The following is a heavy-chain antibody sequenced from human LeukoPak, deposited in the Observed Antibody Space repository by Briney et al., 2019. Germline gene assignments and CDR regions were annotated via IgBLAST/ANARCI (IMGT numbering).Heavy chain of an antibody. Sequence: PGGSLRLSCAASGFTFDDYAMHWIRQPPGKALEWIGYIYYTGTTKYNPSLKSRATISLDTSKNQFSLKLTSVTAADTALFFCARGYDIDVWGQGTTVTVSS. CDR3: ARGYDIDV. CDR2: IYYTGTT. J-gene: IGHJ6*02. CDR1: GFTFDDYA. V-gene: IGHV4-59*01.